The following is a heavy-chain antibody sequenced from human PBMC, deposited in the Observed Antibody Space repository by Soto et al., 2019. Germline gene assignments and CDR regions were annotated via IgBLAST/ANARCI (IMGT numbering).Heavy chain of an antibody. CDR1: GVSIRSGGYY. J-gene: IGHJ4*02. CDR2: IYYSGNT. V-gene: IGHV4-31*03. D-gene: IGHD3-22*01. CDR3: ARAPGDYYDSSGSLYFDY. Sequence: SETLSLTCTVSGVSIRSGGYYWSWIRQHPGKGLEWIGYIYYSGNTYYNPSLKSRVAISVDTSKNQFSLKLSSVTAADTAVYYCARAPGDYYDSSGSLYFDYWGQGTLVTVSS.